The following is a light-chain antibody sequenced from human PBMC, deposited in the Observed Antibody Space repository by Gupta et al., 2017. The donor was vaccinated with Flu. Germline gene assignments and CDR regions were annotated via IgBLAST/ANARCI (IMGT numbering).Light chain of an antibody. V-gene: IGKV1-39*01. CDR1: QRVSVY. CDR3: QRRYSSRWR. Sequence: DIQMTQSPSSLSASIGDRVTITCRASQRVSVYLNWYQQKPGKAPKLLIYGASTWKSGVPSRFSGSVSETGFTLSIRRRQPEDFAAYYCQRRYSSRWRFGQGTKVEVK. CDR2: GAS. J-gene: IGKJ1*01.